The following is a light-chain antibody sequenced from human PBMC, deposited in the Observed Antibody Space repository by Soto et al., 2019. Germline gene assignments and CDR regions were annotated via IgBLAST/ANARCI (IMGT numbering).Light chain of an antibody. CDR2: SVS. Sequence: IEMTQYPSTVSASVGARVTITCRASQRVYNWLAWYQQKPGKAPKLLISSVSTLESGVPSRFSGSGSGTEFTLAISSLQPEDLGTYYCQQYTSYLSFGPGTKVEI. CDR1: QRVYNW. J-gene: IGKJ3*01. CDR3: QQYTSYLS. V-gene: IGKV1-5*01.